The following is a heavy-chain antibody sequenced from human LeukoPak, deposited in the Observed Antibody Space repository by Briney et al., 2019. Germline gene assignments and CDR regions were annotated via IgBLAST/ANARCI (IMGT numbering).Heavy chain of an antibody. J-gene: IGHJ4*02. Sequence: PGGSLRLSCAASGFTFSSYAMSWVRQAPGKGLEWVSGISGSGGSTYYADSVKGRFTISRDNAKNSLYLQMNTLRDEDTAVYYCARDTMVRGVNPPYHFDYWGQGTLVTVSP. CDR2: ISGSGGST. D-gene: IGHD3-10*01. CDR3: ARDTMVRGVNPPYHFDY. V-gene: IGHV3-23*01. CDR1: GFTFSSYA.